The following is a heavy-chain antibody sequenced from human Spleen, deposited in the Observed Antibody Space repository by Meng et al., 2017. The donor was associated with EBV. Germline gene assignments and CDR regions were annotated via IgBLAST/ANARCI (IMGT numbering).Heavy chain of an antibody. CDR1: GGSVSISSNY. CDR2: VHYSGNT. V-gene: IGHV4-39*07. D-gene: IGHD6-13*01. Sequence: QLQLPESGPGLVKPSEPLSLTCTVSGGSVSISSNYWGWIRQPPGKGLEWIGSVHYSGNTYHNPSLQSRVTISVDLSKNQFSLKLRSVTAADTAVYYCTRDTTGIAAAVMLDYWGQGTLVTVSS. J-gene: IGHJ4*02. CDR3: TRDTTGIAAAVMLDY.